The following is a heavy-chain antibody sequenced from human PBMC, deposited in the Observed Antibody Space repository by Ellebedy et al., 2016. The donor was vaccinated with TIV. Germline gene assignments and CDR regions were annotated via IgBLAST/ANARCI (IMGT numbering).Heavy chain of an antibody. CDR1: GGSISSGGYS. V-gene: IGHV4-30-2*01. J-gene: IGHJ3*02. CDR3: ARGEYCSSTSCYNAFDI. CDR2: IYHSGST. D-gene: IGHD2-2*02. Sequence: SQTLSLTCXVSGGSISSGGYSWSWIRQPPGKGLEWIGYIYHSGSTYYNPSLKSRVTISVDRSKNQFSLKLSSVTAADTAVYYCARGEYCSSTSCYNAFDIWGQGTMVTVSS.